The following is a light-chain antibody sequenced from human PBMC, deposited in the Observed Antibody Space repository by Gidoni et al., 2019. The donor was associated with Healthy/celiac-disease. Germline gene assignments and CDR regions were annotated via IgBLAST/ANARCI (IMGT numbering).Light chain of an antibody. CDR1: QSVSSN. J-gene: IGKJ1*01. Sequence: EIVMTQSPATRSVSPGERATLSCRASQSVSSNLAWYQQKPGQAPRLLIYGASTRATGIPARFSGSGSGTEFTLTISSLQSEDFAVYYCQQYNNWPRTFGQWTKVEIK. CDR3: QQYNNWPRT. V-gene: IGKV3-15*01. CDR2: GAS.